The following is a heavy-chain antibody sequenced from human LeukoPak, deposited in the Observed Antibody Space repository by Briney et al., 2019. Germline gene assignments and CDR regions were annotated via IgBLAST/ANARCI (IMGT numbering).Heavy chain of an antibody. D-gene: IGHD2-21*02. CDR2: INHSGST. Sequence: SETLSLTCAVYGGSFIGFHWNWIRQPPGKGLEWIGDINHSGSTNYNPSLKSRVTISVDTSKNQFSLKLSSVTAADTAVYYCARLMTAAPSTFDPWGQGTLVTVSS. CDR3: ARLMTAAPSTFDP. CDR1: GGSFIGFH. J-gene: IGHJ5*02. V-gene: IGHV4-34*01.